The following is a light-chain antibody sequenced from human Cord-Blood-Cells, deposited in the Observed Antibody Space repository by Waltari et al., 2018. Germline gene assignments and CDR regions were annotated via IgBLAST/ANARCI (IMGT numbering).Light chain of an antibody. J-gene: IGLJ3*02. V-gene: IGLV3-1*01. CDR3: QAWDSSTAGWV. CDR2: QDS. CDR1: KLGDKY. Sequence: SYELTQPPSVSVSPGQTASITCSGHKLGDKYPCRYQQKPGQSPVLAIYQDSKRPSGIPERFSGSNSGNTATLTISGTQAMDEADYYCQAWDSSTAGWVFGGGTKLTVL.